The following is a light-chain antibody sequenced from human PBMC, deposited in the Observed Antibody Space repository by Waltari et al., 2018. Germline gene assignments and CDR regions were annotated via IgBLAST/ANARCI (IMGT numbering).Light chain of an antibody. CDR2: GAS. V-gene: IGKV3-15*01. Sequence: EIVMTQSPATLSVSPGERATLSCRASQGISSDLAWYQQKPGQAPRLLIFGASTRATGVPARCSGSVSGTEFTLTISSLQSEDFGFYYCQHSKIWPAFGQGTKVEIK. CDR3: QHSKIWPA. CDR1: QGISSD. J-gene: IGKJ1*01.